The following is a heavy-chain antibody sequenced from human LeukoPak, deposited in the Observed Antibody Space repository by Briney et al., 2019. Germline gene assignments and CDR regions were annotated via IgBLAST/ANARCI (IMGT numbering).Heavy chain of an antibody. CDR2: ISISGSKT. CDR3: AKDRYSYAFEYFES. V-gene: IGHV3-23*01. Sequence: GGSLRLSCAASESDFSSHAMTWVRQAPGKGLEWVSAISISGSKTYYADSVKGRFTISRDNSKNTLSLQVSSLRAEDTAVYYCAKDRYSYAFEYFESWGQGTLVTVSS. CDR1: ESDFSSHA. D-gene: IGHD3-16*01. J-gene: IGHJ4*02.